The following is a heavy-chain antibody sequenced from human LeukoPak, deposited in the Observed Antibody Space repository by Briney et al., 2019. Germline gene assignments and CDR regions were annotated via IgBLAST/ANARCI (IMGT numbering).Heavy chain of an antibody. D-gene: IGHD3-9*01. V-gene: IGHV4-59*01. CDR1: GDSISTYY. Sequence: SETLSLTCTVSGDSISTYYWSWIRQPPGKGLEWIAYIYYSGSTNYNPSLKSRVTISVGTSKNQFSLNLRSVTAVDTAVYYCARGRYDILTGYYGYFDYWGQGVLVPVSS. J-gene: IGHJ4*02. CDR3: ARGRYDILTGYYGYFDY. CDR2: IYYSGST.